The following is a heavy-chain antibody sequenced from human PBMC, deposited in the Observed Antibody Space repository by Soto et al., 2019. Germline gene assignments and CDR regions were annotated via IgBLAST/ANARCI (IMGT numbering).Heavy chain of an antibody. CDR1: GYSINRGYY. D-gene: IGHD6-13*01. V-gene: IGHV4-38-2*01. Sequence: SETLSLTCAVSGYSINRGYYWGWIRQPPGKGLEWIGSIYHSGSTYYNPSLKSRVTISVDTSKNQFSLKLSSVTAADTAMYYCARRHSSSWYGLDYWGRGTLVTVSS. J-gene: IGHJ4*02. CDR2: IYHSGST. CDR3: ARRHSSSWYGLDY.